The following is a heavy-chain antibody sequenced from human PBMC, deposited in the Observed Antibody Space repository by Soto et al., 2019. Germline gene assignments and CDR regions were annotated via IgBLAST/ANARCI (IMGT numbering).Heavy chain of an antibody. CDR3: ARPDEGGYSSNHHYYYALDV. V-gene: IGHV1-69*12. J-gene: IGHJ6*02. CDR2: FIPIFDIT. Sequence: QVRRVQSGPEVKKPGSSVKVSCKASGATFGSYSISWGRQAPGKGLDWLGGFIPIFDITNYAQKFQGRVTITADESTSTAYMELSSLGSDDTAVYYCARPDEGGYSSNHHYYYALDVWGQGTTVTV. D-gene: IGHD3-22*01. CDR1: GATFGSYS.